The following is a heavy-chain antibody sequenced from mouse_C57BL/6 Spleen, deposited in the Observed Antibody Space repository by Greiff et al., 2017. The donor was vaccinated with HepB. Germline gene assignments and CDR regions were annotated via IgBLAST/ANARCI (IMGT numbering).Heavy chain of an antibody. CDR2: IWNGGGT. Sequence: VMLVESGPGLVAPSQSLSITCTVSGFSLTSYAISWVRQPPGKGLEWLGVIWNGGGTNYNSALKSRLSISKDKSKSQVFLKMNSLQTDDTARYYCARKNDYDYYFDYWGQGTTLTVSS. V-gene: IGHV2-9-1*01. J-gene: IGHJ2*01. CDR1: GFSLTSYA. CDR3: ARKNDYDYYFDY. D-gene: IGHD2-4*01.